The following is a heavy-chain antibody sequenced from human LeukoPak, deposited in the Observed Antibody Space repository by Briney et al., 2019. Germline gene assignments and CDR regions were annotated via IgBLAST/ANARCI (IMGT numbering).Heavy chain of an antibody. V-gene: IGHV4-59*12. Sequence: SETLSLTCTVSGGSISSYYWSWIRQPPGKGLEWIGYIYYSGSTNYNPSLKSRVTISVDTSKNQFSLKLSSVTAADTAVYYCAREGYCTNGECYRGNFDYWGQGTLVTVSS. D-gene: IGHD2-8*01. CDR2: IYYSGST. CDR1: GGSISSYY. J-gene: IGHJ4*02. CDR3: AREGYCTNGECYRGNFDY.